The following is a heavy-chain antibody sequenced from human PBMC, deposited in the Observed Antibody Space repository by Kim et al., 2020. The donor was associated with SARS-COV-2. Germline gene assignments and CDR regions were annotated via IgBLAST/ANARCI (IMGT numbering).Heavy chain of an antibody. V-gene: IGHV3-7*01. CDR1: GFTFSSYW. CDR3: ASDGYSYCLDQH. J-gene: IGHJ1*01. CDR2: IKQDGSEK. Sequence: GGSLRLSCAASGFTFSSYWMSWVRQAPGKGLEWVANIKQDGSEKYYVDSVKGRFTISRDNAKNTLYLQMNSLRAEDTAVYYCASDGYSYCLDQHWGQGTLVTVSS. D-gene: IGHD5-18*01.